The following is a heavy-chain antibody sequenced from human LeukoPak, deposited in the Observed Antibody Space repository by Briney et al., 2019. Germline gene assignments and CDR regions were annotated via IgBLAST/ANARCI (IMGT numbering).Heavy chain of an antibody. CDR1: GGSISSYY. CDR3: ASSYGSGSYYVFDP. Sequence: SETLSLTCTVSGGSISSYYWSWIRQPPGKGLGWIGEINHSGSTNYNPSLKSRVTISVDTSKNQFSLKLSSVTAADTAVYYCASSYGSGSYYVFDPWGQGTLVTVSS. V-gene: IGHV4-34*01. CDR2: INHSGST. J-gene: IGHJ5*02. D-gene: IGHD3-10*01.